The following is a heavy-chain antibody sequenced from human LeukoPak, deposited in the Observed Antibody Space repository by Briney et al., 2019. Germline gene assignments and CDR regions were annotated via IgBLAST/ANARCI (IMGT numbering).Heavy chain of an antibody. V-gene: IGHV3-74*01. J-gene: IGHJ5*02. Sequence: GGSMRLSCAASGFTFNSHWMHWVRQVPGKGLVWVSRITTDVTNTAYADSVRGRFTISRDNAKNTLYLQMNSLRAEDTAVYYCARDRGAGTPFDPWGQGTLVTVSS. CDR1: GFTFNSHW. D-gene: IGHD1-1*01. CDR3: ARDRGAGTPFDP. CDR2: ITTDVTNT.